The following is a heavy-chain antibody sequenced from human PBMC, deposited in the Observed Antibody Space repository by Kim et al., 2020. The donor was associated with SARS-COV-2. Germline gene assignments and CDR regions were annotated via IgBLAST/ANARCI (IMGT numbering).Heavy chain of an antibody. CDR2: IYYSGST. CDR3: ARNVLLWFGELQAYYYYGMDV. J-gene: IGHJ6*02. Sequence: SETLSLTCTVSGGSISSSSYYWGWIRQPPGKGLEWIGSIYYSGSTYYNPSLKSRVTISVDTSKNQFSLKLSSVTAADTAVYYCARNVLLWFGELQAYYYYGMDVWGQGTTVTVSS. CDR1: GGSISSSSYY. V-gene: IGHV4-39*01. D-gene: IGHD3-10*01.